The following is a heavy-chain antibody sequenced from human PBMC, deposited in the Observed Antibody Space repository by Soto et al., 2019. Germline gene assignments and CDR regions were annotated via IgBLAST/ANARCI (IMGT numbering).Heavy chain of an antibody. D-gene: IGHD6-19*01. Sequence: SVKVSCNASGVSFISYAIVWVRQAPGQGLEWMGGIIPIFGTANYAQKFQGRVTTTADESTSTAYMELSSLRSEDTAVYYCARDLAVAGTETSNSFFGYYYYGMDVWGQGTTVTVSS. J-gene: IGHJ6*02. V-gene: IGHV1-69*01. CDR3: ARDLAVAGTETSNSFFGYYYYGMDV. CDR1: GVSFISYA. CDR2: IIPIFGTA.